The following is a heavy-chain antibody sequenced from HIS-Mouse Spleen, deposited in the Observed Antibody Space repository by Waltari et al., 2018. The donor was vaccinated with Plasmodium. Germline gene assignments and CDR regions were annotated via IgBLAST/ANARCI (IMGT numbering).Heavy chain of an antibody. CDR1: GYTFTRYG. D-gene: IGHD6-19*01. J-gene: IGHJ3*02. Sequence: QVQLVQSGTDMKKPGASVKVSCQASGYTFTRYGINWVRQAPGQGLGWMGWISDYNGNTNYAQKLQGRVTMTTDTSTSTAYMQLRSLRSDDTAVYYCTRGSAGDAFDIWGQGTMVTVSS. CDR2: ISDYNGNT. V-gene: IGHV1-18*01. CDR3: TRGSAGDAFDI.